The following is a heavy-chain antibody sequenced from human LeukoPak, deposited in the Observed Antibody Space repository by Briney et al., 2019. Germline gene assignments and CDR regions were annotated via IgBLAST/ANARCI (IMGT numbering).Heavy chain of an antibody. CDR1: GYTFTGYY. Sequence: GASVKVSCKASGYTFTGYYMHWVRQAPGQGLEWMGWINPNSGGTNYAQKFQGRVTMTRDTSISTAYMELSRLGSDDTAVYYCARATYYYDSSGYSPIDYWGQGTLVTVSS. D-gene: IGHD3-22*01. J-gene: IGHJ4*02. CDR3: ARATYYYDSSGYSPIDY. V-gene: IGHV1-2*02. CDR2: INPNSGGT.